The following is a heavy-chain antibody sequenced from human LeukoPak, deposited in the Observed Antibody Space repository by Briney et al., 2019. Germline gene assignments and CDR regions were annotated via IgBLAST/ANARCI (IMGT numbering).Heavy chain of an antibody. CDR1: GFTFRTYW. D-gene: IGHD3-22*01. CDR2: ISGDGRST. Sequence: GGSLRLSCAASGFTFRTYWMHWVRQAPGKGLIWVSRISGDGRSTSYADSVKGRFIISRDNAKNTLYLQMHSLRAEDTAVYYCAAFYYDPAYWGQGTLVTVSS. J-gene: IGHJ4*02. V-gene: IGHV3-74*01. CDR3: AAFYYDPAY.